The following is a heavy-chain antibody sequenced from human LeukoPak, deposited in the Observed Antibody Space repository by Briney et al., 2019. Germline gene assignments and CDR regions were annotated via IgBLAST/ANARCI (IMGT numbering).Heavy chain of an antibody. J-gene: IGHJ4*02. D-gene: IGHD5-18*01. V-gene: IGHV5-51*01. Sequence: GESLKISCKGSGYSFTSYWIGWVRQMPGKGLEWMGIIYPGDSDTRYSPSFQGQVTISADKSISTAYLQWSSLKASDTAMYYCARLPQLGYSYGSTFDYWGQGTLVTVSS. CDR2: IYPGDSDT. CDR3: ARLPQLGYSYGSTFDY. CDR1: GYSFTSYW.